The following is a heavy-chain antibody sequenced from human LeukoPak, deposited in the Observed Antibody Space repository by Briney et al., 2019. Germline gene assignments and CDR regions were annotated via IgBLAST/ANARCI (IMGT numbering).Heavy chain of an antibody. Sequence: GGSLRLSCAASGFTFSSYGMHWVRQAPGKGLVWVSRINSDGSSTSYADSVKGRFTISRDNAKNTLYLQMNSLRAEDTAVYYCARVGAVAGTIFGYWGQGTLVTVSS. CDR1: GFTFSSYG. J-gene: IGHJ4*02. V-gene: IGHV3-74*01. CDR2: INSDGSST. CDR3: ARVGAVAGTIFGY. D-gene: IGHD6-19*01.